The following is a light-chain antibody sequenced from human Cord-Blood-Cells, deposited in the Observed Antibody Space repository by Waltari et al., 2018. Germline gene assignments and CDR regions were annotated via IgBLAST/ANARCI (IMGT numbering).Light chain of an antibody. V-gene: IGKV1-5*03. CDR2: KAS. J-gene: IGKJ1*01. Sequence: DIQMTHPPSPLPAPEGDRSTITCRASQSISSWLAWYQQKPGKAPKLLIYKASSLESGVPSRFSGSGSGTEFTLTISSLQPDDFATYYCQQYNSYSRTFGQGTKVEIK. CDR1: QSISSW. CDR3: QQYNSYSRT.